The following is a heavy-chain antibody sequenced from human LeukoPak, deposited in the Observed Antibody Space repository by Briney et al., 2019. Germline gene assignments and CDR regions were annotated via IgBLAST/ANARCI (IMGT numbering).Heavy chain of an antibody. Sequence: GASVKVSCKASGYTFTGYYMHWVRQAPGQGLEWMGWINPNSGGTNYAQKFQGRVTMTRDTSISTAYMELSRLRSDDTAVYYCARDRYSSGVISAPYIGYWGQGTLVTVSS. CDR3: ARDRYSSGVISAPYIGY. V-gene: IGHV1-2*02. D-gene: IGHD6-19*01. CDR1: GYTFTGYY. J-gene: IGHJ4*02. CDR2: INPNSGGT.